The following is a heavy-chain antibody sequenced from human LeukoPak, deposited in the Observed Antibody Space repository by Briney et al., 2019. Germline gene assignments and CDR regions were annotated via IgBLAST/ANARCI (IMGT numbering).Heavy chain of an antibody. CDR2: ISGSGGST. CDR3: AKEGSDDFWSGYYYLY. V-gene: IGHV3-23*01. Sequence: PGGSLRLSCAASGFTFSSYAMSWVRQAPGKGLEWVSAISGSGGSTYYADSVKGRFTISRDNSKNTLYLQMNSLRAEDTAVYYCAKEGSDDFWSGYYYLYWGQGALVTVSS. D-gene: IGHD3-3*01. J-gene: IGHJ4*02. CDR1: GFTFSSYA.